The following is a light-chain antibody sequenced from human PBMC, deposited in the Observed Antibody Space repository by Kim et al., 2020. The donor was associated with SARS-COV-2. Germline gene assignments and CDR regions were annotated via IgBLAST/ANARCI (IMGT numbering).Light chain of an antibody. CDR1: QSVSSSY. J-gene: IGKJ2*01. CDR3: QQYGRSPYT. Sequence: EIVLTQSPGTLSLSPGERATLSCRASQSVSSSYLAWYQQKAGQPPRLIIDGASSTTTSIPDIFSGGWSGADFTITISRLEPDDFAVYCWQQYGRSPYTFGEGTKLEI. CDR2: GAS. V-gene: IGKV3-20*01.